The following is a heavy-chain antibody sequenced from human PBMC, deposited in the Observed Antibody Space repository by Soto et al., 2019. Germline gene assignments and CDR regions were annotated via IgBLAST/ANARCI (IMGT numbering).Heavy chain of an antibody. CDR2: INHSGST. Sequence: ETLSLTCAVYGGSFSDYYWSWIRQPPGKGLEWIGEINHSGSTNYNPSLKSRVTISVDTSKNQFSLKLSSVTAADTAVYYCARGKDIVVVVAATPVSHWFDPWGQGTLVTVSS. D-gene: IGHD2-15*01. J-gene: IGHJ5*02. CDR1: GGSFSDYY. V-gene: IGHV4-34*01. CDR3: ARGKDIVVVVAATPVSHWFDP.